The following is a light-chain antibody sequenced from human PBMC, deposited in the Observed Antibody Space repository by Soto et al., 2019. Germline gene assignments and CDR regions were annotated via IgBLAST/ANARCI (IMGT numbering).Light chain of an antibody. CDR1: QNINYY. V-gene: IGKV1-39*01. J-gene: IGKJ1*01. Sequence: DIQMTQSPSSLSASVGDRVTLTCRASQNINYYLNWYQQKPGKAPKLLIFSASSLVTGVPSRFSGSGFWTDFTLTISSLQPEDFATYSCQQSYSTPWTFGPGTTVEIK. CDR3: QQSYSTPWT. CDR2: SAS.